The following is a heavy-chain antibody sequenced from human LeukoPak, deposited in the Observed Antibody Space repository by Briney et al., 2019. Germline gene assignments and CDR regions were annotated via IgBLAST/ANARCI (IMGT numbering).Heavy chain of an antibody. CDR1: GFKFDDYG. CDR3: ARGAAGTTFDY. V-gene: IGHV3-20*04. J-gene: IGHJ4*02. Sequence: GGSLRLSCAASGFKFDDYGMSWVRQAPGKGLEWVSGINWNGGSTDYADSVKGRFTISRDNAKNPLYLQMISLRAEDTALYYCARGAAGTTFDYWGQGTLVTVSS. CDR2: INWNGGST. D-gene: IGHD1-1*01.